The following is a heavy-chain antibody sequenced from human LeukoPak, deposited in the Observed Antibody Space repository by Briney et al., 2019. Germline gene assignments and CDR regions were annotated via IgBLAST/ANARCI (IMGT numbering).Heavy chain of an antibody. V-gene: IGHV1-69*05. CDR2: IIPIFGTA. Sequence: ASVKVSCKASGGTFSSYAISWVRQAPGLGLEWMGGIIPIFGTANYAQKFQGRVTITTDESTSTAYMELSSLRSEDTAVYYCARGRNRYSGSYTSDYWGQGTLVTVSS. J-gene: IGHJ4*02. CDR3: ARGRNRYSGSYTSDY. CDR1: GGTFSSYA. D-gene: IGHD1-26*01.